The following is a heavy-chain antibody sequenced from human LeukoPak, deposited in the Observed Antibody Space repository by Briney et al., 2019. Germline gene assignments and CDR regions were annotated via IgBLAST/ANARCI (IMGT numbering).Heavy chain of an antibody. CDR2: FEPEDGAT. V-gene: IGHV1-24*01. J-gene: IGHJ4*02. CDR3: MIDYFDWASSRSGNYF. D-gene: IGHD3-3*01. Sequence: ASVKVSCKVSEYRLSAVSMHWVRQAPGKGLEWMGGFEPEDGATIYAERFQGRITMTEDTSTDTAYMDLSRLTSEDTAVYYCMIDYFDWASSRSGNYFWGQGTLVTVSS. CDR1: EYRLSAVS.